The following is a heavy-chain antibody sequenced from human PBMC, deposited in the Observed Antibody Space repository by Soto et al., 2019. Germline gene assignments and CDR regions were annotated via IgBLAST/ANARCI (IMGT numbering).Heavy chain of an antibody. D-gene: IGHD1-26*01. V-gene: IGHV4-39*01. CDR2: IYYTGRT. Sequence: PSETLSLTCSVSDDSITSSGFFWAWIRQPPGQGLEWIATIYYTGRTYYNPSLKSRVTISVDTSKKQFFLNMGSVTAADTAVYYCARRVYSGSGRDYFDYWGQGSLVTVSS. J-gene: IGHJ4*02. CDR1: DDSITSSGFF. CDR3: ARRVYSGSGRDYFDY.